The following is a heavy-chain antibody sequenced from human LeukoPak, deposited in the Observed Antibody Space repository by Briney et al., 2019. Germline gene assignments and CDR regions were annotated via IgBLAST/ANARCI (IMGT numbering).Heavy chain of an antibody. V-gene: IGHV3-7*01. CDR3: ARGPNFGSRVDYFDY. CDR1: GFILRSHW. J-gene: IGHJ4*02. D-gene: IGHD5-12*01. CDR2: IKQDGSEE. Sequence: PGGSLRLSCAASGFILRSHWMSWVRQAPGRGLEWVAHIKQDGSEEQYVDSVEGRFILSRDDAKNSVYLQMNGLRVDDTAVYYCARGPNFGSRVDYFDYWGQGTPVTVSS.